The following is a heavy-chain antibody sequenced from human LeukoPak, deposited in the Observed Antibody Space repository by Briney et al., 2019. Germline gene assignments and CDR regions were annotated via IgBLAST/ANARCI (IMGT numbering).Heavy chain of an antibody. CDR3: ARTTSDSYGYMGK. CDR1: GGSFSGYY. CDR2: INHSAST. V-gene: IGHV4-34*01. D-gene: IGHD5-18*01. J-gene: IGHJ4*02. Sequence: SETLSLTCAVYGGSFSGYYWSWIRQPPGKGLEWIGEINHSASTNYNPSLKSRVTISVDTSKNQFSLKLSSVTAADTAVYYCARTTSDSYGYMGKWGQGTLVTVSS.